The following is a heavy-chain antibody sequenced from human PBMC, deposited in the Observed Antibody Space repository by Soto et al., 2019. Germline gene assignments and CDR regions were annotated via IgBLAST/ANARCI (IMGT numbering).Heavy chain of an antibody. Sequence: VKVSCKASGGTFSSYAISWVRQAPGQGLEWMGGIIPIFGTANYAQKFQGRVTITADESTSTAYMELSSLRSEDTAVYYCAREDYGGNSDRFFDYWGQGTLVTVSS. CDR3: AREDYGGNSDRFFDY. CDR2: IIPIFGTA. J-gene: IGHJ4*02. V-gene: IGHV1-69*13. CDR1: GGTFSSYA. D-gene: IGHD4-17*01.